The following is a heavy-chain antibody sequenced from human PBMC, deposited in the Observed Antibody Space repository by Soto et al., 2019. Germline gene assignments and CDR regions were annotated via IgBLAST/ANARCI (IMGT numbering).Heavy chain of an antibody. Sequence: QVQLVQSGAEVKKPGASVKVSCKASGYTFTSYDINWVRQATGQGLEWMGWMNPNSGNTGYAQKFQGRVTMTRNTSLSTAYMALSSLRSEDTAVYYCARRGYSSSWYYYYYSGMDVWGQGTTVTVSS. D-gene: IGHD6-13*01. V-gene: IGHV1-8*01. J-gene: IGHJ6*02. CDR2: MNPNSGNT. CDR1: GYTFTSYD. CDR3: ARRGYSSSWYYYYYSGMDV.